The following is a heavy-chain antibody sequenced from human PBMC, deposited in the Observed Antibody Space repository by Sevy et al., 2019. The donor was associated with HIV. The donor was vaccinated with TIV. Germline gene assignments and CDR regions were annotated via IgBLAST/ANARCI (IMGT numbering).Heavy chain of an antibody. CDR2: ISGSGGST. V-gene: IGHV3-23*01. D-gene: IGHD3-10*01. CDR3: AKAGAQSVYYYGMDV. Sequence: GGSLRLSCAASGFTFSSYAMSWVRQAPGKGLEWVSAISGSGGSTYYADSVKGRFTISRDNSKNTLYLQMNSLRAEDTAVYYCAKAGAQSVYYYGMDVWGQGTTVTVSS. CDR1: GFTFSSYA. J-gene: IGHJ6*02.